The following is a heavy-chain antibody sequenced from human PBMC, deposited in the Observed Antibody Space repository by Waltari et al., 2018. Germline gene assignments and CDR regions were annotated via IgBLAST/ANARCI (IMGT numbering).Heavy chain of an antibody. CDR2: MNPNSSNT. CDR3: ARVAGIAVAGTDDY. Sequence: QLQLVQSGAEVKKPGASAKVSCKASGYTFTSYDINWVRQATGLGLEWIGWMNPNSSNTGDAQKFQGRVTMTSNTSISTAYMELSSLRSEDTAVYDCARVAGIAVAGTDDYWGQGTRVTVSS. J-gene: IGHJ4*02. CDR1: GYTFTSYD. D-gene: IGHD6-19*01. V-gene: IGHV1-8*02.